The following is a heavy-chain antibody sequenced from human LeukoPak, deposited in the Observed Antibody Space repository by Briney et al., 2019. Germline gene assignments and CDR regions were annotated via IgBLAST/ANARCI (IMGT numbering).Heavy chain of an antibody. D-gene: IGHD4-17*01. CDR2: IWNDGSKK. Sequence: GGSLRLSCAVSGFPFSSYGMHWVRQAPGKGLEWLTNIWNDGSKKYYADSVKGRFTISRDNSKSTLFLQMDSLRVEDTAVYFCARDGGRTVLDAFDIWGQGRMVIVSS. CDR1: GFPFSSYG. CDR3: ARDGGRTVLDAFDI. V-gene: IGHV3-33*01. J-gene: IGHJ3*02.